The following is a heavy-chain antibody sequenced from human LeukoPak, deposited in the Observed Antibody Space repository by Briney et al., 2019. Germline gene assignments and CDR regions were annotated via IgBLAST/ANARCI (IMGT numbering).Heavy chain of an antibody. CDR3: ARDRYFEWLLIDY. CDR1: GFTFSSYS. CDR2: ISYDGSNK. J-gene: IGHJ4*02. Sequence: PGGSLRLSCAASGFTFSSYSMNWVRQAPGKGLEWVAVISYDGSNKYYADSVKGRFTISRDNSKNTLYLQMNSLRAEDTAVYYCARDRYFEWLLIDYWGQGNLVTVFS. D-gene: IGHD3-9*01. V-gene: IGHV3-30*03.